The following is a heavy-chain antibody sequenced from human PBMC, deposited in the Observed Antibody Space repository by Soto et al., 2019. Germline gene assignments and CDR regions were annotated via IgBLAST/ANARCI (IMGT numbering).Heavy chain of an antibody. J-gene: IGHJ4*02. Sequence: AAVQVSCKSSGGTVSSYAIRWVRQAPGQGLEWMGGIIPIFGTANYAQKFQGRVTITADESTSTAYMELSSLRSEDTAVYYCARTVGVTAILYYFDYWGQGTLVTVSS. CDR3: ARTVGVTAILYYFDY. CDR2: IIPIFGTA. CDR1: GGTVSSYA. V-gene: IGHV1-69*13. D-gene: IGHD2-21*02.